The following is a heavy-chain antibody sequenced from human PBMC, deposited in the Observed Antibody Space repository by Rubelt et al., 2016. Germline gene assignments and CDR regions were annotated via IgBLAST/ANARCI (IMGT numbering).Heavy chain of an antibody. V-gene: IGHV3-48*01. D-gene: IGHD4/OR15-4a*01. CDR2: ISSSSSTI. CDR1: GFTFSSYA. CDR3: ACQLKGNLY. Sequence: EVQLLESGGGLVQPGGSLRLSCAASGFTFSSYAMNWVRQAPGKGLEWISFISSSSSTIYYADSVKGRFTISRDNARNSLLLQMNSLRAEDTAVYYCACQLKGNLYWGQGTLVTVSS. J-gene: IGHJ4*02.